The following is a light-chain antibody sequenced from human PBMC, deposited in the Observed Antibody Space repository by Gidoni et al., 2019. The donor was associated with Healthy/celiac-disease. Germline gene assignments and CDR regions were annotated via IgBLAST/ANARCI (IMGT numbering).Light chain of an antibody. J-gene: IGKJ3*01. Sequence: DIVMTQSPLSLPVTPGEPASISCRSSQSLLHSNGYNYLDWYLQKPGQSPQLLIYLGSNRASGVPDRFSGSGSGTDFTLKISRVEAEDVGVYYCMQALQTPCTFGPGTKVDFK. CDR1: QSLLHSNGYNY. CDR3: MQALQTPCT. V-gene: IGKV2-28*01. CDR2: LGS.